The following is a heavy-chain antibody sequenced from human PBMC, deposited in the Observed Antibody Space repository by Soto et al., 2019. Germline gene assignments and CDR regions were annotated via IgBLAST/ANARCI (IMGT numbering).Heavy chain of an antibody. Sequence: SETLSLTCAVYGGSFSGYYWSWIRQPPGKGLEWIGEINHSGSTNYNPSLKSRVTISVDTSKNQFSLKLSSVTAADTAVYYCARLPQYYYDSSGYYSVAYYWGQGTLVTVSS. D-gene: IGHD3-22*01. J-gene: IGHJ4*02. CDR1: GGSFSGYY. CDR2: INHSGST. CDR3: ARLPQYYYDSSGYYSVAYY. V-gene: IGHV4-34*01.